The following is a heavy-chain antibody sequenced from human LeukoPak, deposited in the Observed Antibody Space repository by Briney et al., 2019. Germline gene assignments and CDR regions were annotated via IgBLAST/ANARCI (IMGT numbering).Heavy chain of an antibody. Sequence: KPSETLSLTCSVSGGSISSSSYYWGWVRQPPGKGLEWIGAIYYSGSTYYNPSLKSRVTISVDTSKNQFSLKVRSVTAADTAVYYWARHESYDIFANYYYMDVWGKGTTVNGSS. J-gene: IGHJ6*03. D-gene: IGHD3-9*01. CDR2: IYYSGST. CDR1: GGSISSSSYY. CDR3: ARHESYDIFANYYYMDV. V-gene: IGHV4-39*01.